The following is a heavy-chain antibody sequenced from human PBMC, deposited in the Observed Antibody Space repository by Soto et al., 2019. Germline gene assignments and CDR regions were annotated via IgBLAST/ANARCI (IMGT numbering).Heavy chain of an antibody. Sequence: PSETLSLTCTVSGGSISSYYWIWIRQPPGKGLEWIGYVYHSGSTNYNPSLKSRVAMSVDTSENQISLQLSSVTAADTAVYHCAGVWFGQSHFYHGLDVWGQGTTAT. CDR1: GGSISSYY. CDR3: AGVWFGQSHFYHGLDV. J-gene: IGHJ6*02. V-gene: IGHV4-59*01. D-gene: IGHD3-10*01. CDR2: VYHSGST.